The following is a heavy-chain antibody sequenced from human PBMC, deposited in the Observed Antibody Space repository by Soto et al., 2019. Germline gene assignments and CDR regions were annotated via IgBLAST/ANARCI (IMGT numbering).Heavy chain of an antibody. J-gene: IGHJ4*02. CDR2: ISGSGGST. V-gene: IGHV3-23*01. CDR1: GFTFSSYA. D-gene: IGHD3-3*01. CDR3: AKDGGGVLRFLEWWPADRATPGTEPFDY. Sequence: GGSLRLSCAASGFTFSSYAMSWVRQAPGKGLEWVSAISGSGGSTYYADSVKGRFTISRDNSKNTLYLQMNSLRAEDTAVYYCAKDGGGVLRFLEWWPADRATPGTEPFDYWGQGTLVTVSS.